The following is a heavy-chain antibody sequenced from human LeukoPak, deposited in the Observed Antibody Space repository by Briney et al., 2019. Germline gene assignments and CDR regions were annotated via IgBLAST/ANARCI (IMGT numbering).Heavy chain of an antibody. V-gene: IGHV5-10-1*01. CDR2: IDPSDSYT. Sequence: GEFLKISCKGSGFSFRTYWITWVRQMPGKGLEWMGKIDPSDSYTTYSPSFQGHVTISAEKSISTAYLQWSSLKASDTAMYYCARSSRLGELSYWGQGTQVTVSS. CDR1: GFSFRTYW. D-gene: IGHD3-10*01. J-gene: IGHJ4*02. CDR3: ARSSRLGELSY.